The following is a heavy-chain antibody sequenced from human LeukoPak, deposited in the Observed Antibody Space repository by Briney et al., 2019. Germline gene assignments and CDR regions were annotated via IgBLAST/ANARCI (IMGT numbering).Heavy chain of an antibody. CDR1: GYTYTTYG. J-gene: IGHJ4*02. CDR3: VFGECSSTSCYPRRDH. V-gene: IGHV1-18*01. Sequence: ASVKVSCKASGYTYTTYGISWVRQAPGQSLEWMGCINAYSGNTDYTQNLQGRLTMATDTSTTTAYMELKSLRSDDTAVYYCVFGECSSTSCYPRRDHWGQRTLVTVSS. CDR2: INAYSGNT. D-gene: IGHD2-2*01.